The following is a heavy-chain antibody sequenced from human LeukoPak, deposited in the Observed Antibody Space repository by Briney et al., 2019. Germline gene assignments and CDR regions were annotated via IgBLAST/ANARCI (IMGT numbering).Heavy chain of an antibody. CDR3: ARHYGP. CDR2: INHSGST. V-gene: IGHV4-34*01. Sequence: PSETLSLTCGVYGGSFSGYHWNWIRQPPGEGLEWIGEINHSGSTYYNPSLKSRVTISVDTSKNQFSLKLNSVTATDTAVYYCARHYGPWGQGTLVTVSS. CDR1: GGSFSGYH. J-gene: IGHJ4*02. D-gene: IGHD3-16*01.